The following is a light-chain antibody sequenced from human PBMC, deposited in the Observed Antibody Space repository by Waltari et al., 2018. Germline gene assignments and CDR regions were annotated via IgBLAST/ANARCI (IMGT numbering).Light chain of an antibody. Sequence: EVVMTQSPATLSVFPGESATLSCRASLTVSSNLAWYQQRPGQAPRLLIFDASTRAPSVPARFSGSGSGTEFTLTIRSLQSEDSAVYYCQQYNRWPPITFGQGTRLEIK. V-gene: IGKV3-15*01. CDR3: QQYNRWPPIT. J-gene: IGKJ5*01. CDR2: DAS. CDR1: LTVSSN.